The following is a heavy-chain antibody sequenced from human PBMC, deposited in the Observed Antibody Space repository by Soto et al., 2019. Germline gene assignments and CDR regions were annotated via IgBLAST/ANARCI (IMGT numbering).Heavy chain of an antibody. V-gene: IGHV4-59*01. CDR1: GDSMNNFY. Sequence: SETLSLTCTVSGDSMNNFYWSWIRQPPGKTLEWIGNIFYTGSTTYNPSLESRITMSVDTSKNQSSLRLSSVSAADTAVYFCAKYRRTAAEGYTLDYWGRGTLVTVSS. CDR2: IFYTGST. J-gene: IGHJ4*02. CDR3: AKYRRTAAEGYTLDY. D-gene: IGHD6-13*01.